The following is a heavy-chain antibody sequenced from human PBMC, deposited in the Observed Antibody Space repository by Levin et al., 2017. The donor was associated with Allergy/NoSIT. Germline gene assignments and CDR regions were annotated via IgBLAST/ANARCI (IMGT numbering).Heavy chain of an antibody. CDR2: IYPGDSDT. V-gene: IGHV5-51*01. Sequence: GESLKISCKGSGYSFTSYWIGWVRQMPGKGLEWMGIIYPGDSDTRYSPSFQGQVTISADKSISTAYLQWSSLKASDTAMYYCARHTYCSSTSCPSGWMYNWFDPWGQGTLVTVSS. D-gene: IGHD2-2*01. CDR3: ARHTYCSSTSCPSGWMYNWFDP. J-gene: IGHJ5*02. CDR1: GYSFTSYW.